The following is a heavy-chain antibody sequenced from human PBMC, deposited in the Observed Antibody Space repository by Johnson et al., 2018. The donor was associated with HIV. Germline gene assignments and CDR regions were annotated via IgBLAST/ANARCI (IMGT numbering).Heavy chain of an antibody. CDR3: ARGRERGMFDI. V-gene: IGHV3-66*02. CDR2: IYSTNNT. CDR1: GFILATTY. Sequence: VQLVESGGGLVLSGGSLRLACVASGFILATTYMSWVRQAPGKGLEWVSVIYSTNNTYYGDHVKGRFTLSRDNSKNTLYLQMNSLRAEATAVYYCARGRERGMFDIWGQGTMVTVSS. J-gene: IGHJ3*02. D-gene: IGHD5-24*01.